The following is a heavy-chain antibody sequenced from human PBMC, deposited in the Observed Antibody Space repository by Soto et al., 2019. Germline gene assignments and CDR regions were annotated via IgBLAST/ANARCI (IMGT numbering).Heavy chain of an antibody. CDR2: ISSSGSTI. CDR1: GFTFSDYY. J-gene: IGHJ3*02. V-gene: IGHV3-11*01. Sequence: GGSLRLSCATSGFTFSDYYMSWIRQAPGKGLEWVSYISSSGSTIYYADSVKGRFTISRDNAKNSLYLQMNSLRAEDTAVYYCARASPSIDHDYGDYFDAFDIWGQGTMVTVSS. D-gene: IGHD4-17*01. CDR3: ARASPSIDHDYGDYFDAFDI.